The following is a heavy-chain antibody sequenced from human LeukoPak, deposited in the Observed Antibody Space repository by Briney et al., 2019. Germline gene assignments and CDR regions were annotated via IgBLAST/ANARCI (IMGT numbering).Heavy chain of an antibody. CDR2: IKQDASEE. Sequence: PGGSLRLSCAASGLTFSRDWMSWVRQPPGQGLEWVATIKQDASEEYYVDSVNGRFTISRDNAKNSLYLQMNSLRAEDTAVYSCARDKTRGLGYSYSKSGNYFDYWGQGTLVTVSS. CDR3: ARDKTRGLGYSYSKSGNYFDY. D-gene: IGHD5-18*01. CDR1: GLTFSRDW. V-gene: IGHV3-7*01. J-gene: IGHJ4*02.